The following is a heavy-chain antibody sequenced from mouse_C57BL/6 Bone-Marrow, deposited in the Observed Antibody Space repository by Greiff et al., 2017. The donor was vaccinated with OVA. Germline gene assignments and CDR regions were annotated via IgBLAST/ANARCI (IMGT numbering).Heavy chain of an antibody. CDR3: SRYPCFDV. J-gene: IGHJ1*03. Sequence: QVQLQQSGAELAKPGASVKLSCKASGYTFTSYWMHWVKQRPGQGLEWIGYINPSSGYTKYTQKFKDKATLTADKSSSTASMQLSSLTYEDSAVYYCSRYPCFDVWGTGTTVTVSS. CDR2: INPSSGYT. CDR1: GYTFTSYW. V-gene: IGHV1-7*01.